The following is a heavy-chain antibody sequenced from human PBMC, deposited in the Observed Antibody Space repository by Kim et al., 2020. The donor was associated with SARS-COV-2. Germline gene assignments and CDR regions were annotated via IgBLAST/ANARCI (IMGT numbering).Heavy chain of an antibody. V-gene: IGHV3-49*03. CDR1: GFTFGDYP. CDR2: IRNKAYGETT. Sequence: GGSLRLSCTASGFTFGDYPMSWFRQAPGKGPEWVGYIRNKAYGETTEYAASVRGRFTVSRDDSTAIAYLQMNSLRTDDTAVYFCTRAVRVSGDAFDLWGQGTMVTVSS. CDR3: TRAVRVSGDAFDL. J-gene: IGHJ3*01. D-gene: IGHD6-6*01.